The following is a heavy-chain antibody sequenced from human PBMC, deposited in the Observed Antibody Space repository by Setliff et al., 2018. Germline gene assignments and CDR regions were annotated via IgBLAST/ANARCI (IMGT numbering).Heavy chain of an antibody. CDR1: GSTFTSYG. Sequence: ASVKVSCKASGSTFTSYGISWVRQAPGQGLEWMGWISAYNGNTNYAQKLQGRVTMTTDTSTSTAYMELRSLRSDDTAVYYCARESGYYYDSSGYYTDAFDIWGQGTMVTVSS. J-gene: IGHJ3*02. CDR3: ARESGYYYDSSGYYTDAFDI. D-gene: IGHD3-22*01. CDR2: ISAYNGNT. V-gene: IGHV1-18*01.